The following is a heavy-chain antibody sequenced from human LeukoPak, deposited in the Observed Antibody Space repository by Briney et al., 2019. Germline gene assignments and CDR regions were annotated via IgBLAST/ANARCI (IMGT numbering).Heavy chain of an antibody. J-gene: IGHJ6*03. V-gene: IGHV5-51*01. Sequence: GESLKISCKGSGYSFTTYCIGWVRQMPGKGLEWMGLIYPGDSDTRYSPSFQGQVTISADKSVSTAYLQWSSLKASDTAMYYCARANLPEYYMDVWGKGTTVTVSS. D-gene: IGHD2-2*01. CDR1: GYSFTTYC. CDR2: IYPGDSDT. CDR3: ARANLPEYYMDV.